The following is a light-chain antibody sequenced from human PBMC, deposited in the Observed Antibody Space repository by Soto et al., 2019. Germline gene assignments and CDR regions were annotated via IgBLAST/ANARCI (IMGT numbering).Light chain of an antibody. CDR3: SSYAGSNNYV. V-gene: IGLV2-8*01. CDR2: EVS. CDR1: SSDVGGHNF. Sequence: QSVLTQPPSASGSPGQSVTISCTGNSSDVGGHNFVSWHQQHPGKAPKLMIYEVSKRPSGVPDRFSGSKSGNTASLTVSGLQPEDEADYYCSSYAGSNNYVFGTGTKVTVL. J-gene: IGLJ1*01.